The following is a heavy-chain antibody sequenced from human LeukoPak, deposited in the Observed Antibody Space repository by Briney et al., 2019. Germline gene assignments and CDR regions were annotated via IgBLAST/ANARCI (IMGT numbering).Heavy chain of an antibody. CDR2: LSGTGGAT. V-gene: IGHV3-23*01. Sequence: SGGSLRLSCAASGFTFRYYALGWVRQAPGKGLEWVSALSGTGGATAYAASVEGRFTISRDNSKNTVYLQMNSLRAEDTAVYYCARNSGSYLAFDYWGQGTLVTVSS. CDR3: ARNSGSYLAFDY. D-gene: IGHD1-26*01. J-gene: IGHJ4*02. CDR1: GFTFRYYA.